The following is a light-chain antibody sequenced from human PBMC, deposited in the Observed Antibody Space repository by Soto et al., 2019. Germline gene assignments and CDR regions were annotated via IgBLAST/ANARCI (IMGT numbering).Light chain of an antibody. V-gene: IGKV1-5*01. CDR3: QQYNTYTYT. CDR2: DAS. CDR1: QSITTW. J-gene: IGKJ2*01. Sequence: DIQMTQSPSTPSASVGDRVTITCRASQSITTWLAWYQQKPGKAPKLLIYDASSLESRVPSRFSGSGSGTEFTLTISGLRPDDFATYYCQQYNTYTYTFGQGTKLEIK.